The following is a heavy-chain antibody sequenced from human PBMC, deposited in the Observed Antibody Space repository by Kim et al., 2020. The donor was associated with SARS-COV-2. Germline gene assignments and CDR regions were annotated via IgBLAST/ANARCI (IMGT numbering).Heavy chain of an antibody. D-gene: IGHD3-22*01. J-gene: IGHJ5*02. CDR3: ARDLKDYYDSSGYGGNWFDP. Sequence: SVKVSCKASGGTFSSYAISWVRQAPGQGLEWMGGIIPIFGTANYAQKFQGRVTITADESTSTAYMELSSLRSEDTAVYYCARDLKDYYDSSGYGGNWFDPWGQGTLVTVSS. CDR1: GGTFSSYA. CDR2: IIPIFGTA. V-gene: IGHV1-69*13.